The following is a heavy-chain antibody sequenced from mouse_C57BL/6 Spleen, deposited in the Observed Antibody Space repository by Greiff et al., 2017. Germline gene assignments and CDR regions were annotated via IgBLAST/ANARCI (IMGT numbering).Heavy chain of an antibody. Sequence: VKLQQSGAELVMPGASVKLSCKASGYTFTSYWMHWVKQRPGQGLEWIGEIDPSDSYTNYNQKFKGKSTLTVDKSSSTAYMQLSSLTSEDSAVYYCARGYDYEGFAYWGQGTLVTVSA. CDR2: IDPSDSYT. D-gene: IGHD2-4*01. V-gene: IGHV1-69*01. CDR3: ARGYDYEGFAY. J-gene: IGHJ3*01. CDR1: GYTFTSYW.